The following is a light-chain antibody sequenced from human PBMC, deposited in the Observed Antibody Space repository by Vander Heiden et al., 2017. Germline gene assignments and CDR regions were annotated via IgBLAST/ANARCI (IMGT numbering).Light chain of an antibody. Sequence: QSALPQPRSVSGSPGQSVTISCTGTSSDVGGYNYVSWYQQHPGKAPKRIIYDVSKRPSGVPNRFSGSKSGNTASLTISGLQAEDEADYYCCSYAGSYTWVFGGGTKLTVL. CDR1: SSDVGGYNY. CDR3: CSYAGSYTWV. V-gene: IGLV2-11*01. CDR2: DVS. J-gene: IGLJ3*02.